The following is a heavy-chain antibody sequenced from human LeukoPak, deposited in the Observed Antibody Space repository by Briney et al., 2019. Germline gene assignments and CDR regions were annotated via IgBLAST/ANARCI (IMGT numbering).Heavy chain of an antibody. CDR2: ISSSSSTI. CDR3: ARDFHVRNYDIGGYSY. D-gene: IGHD3-22*01. J-gene: IGHJ4*02. Sequence: GGSLRLSCAASGLTFSSYSMNWVRQAPGKGLEWVSYISSSSSTIYYADSVKGRFTISRDNAKNSLYLQMNSLRAEDTAVYYCARDFHVRNYDIGGYSYWGQETLVTVSS. CDR1: GLTFSSYS. V-gene: IGHV3-48*01.